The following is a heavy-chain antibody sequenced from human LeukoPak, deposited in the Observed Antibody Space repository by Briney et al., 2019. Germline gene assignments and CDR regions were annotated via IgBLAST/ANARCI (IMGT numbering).Heavy chain of an antibody. Sequence: GGSLRLSCAASGFTFSSYGMHWVRQAPGKGLEWGAVISYDGSNKYYADSVKGRFTISRDNSKNTLYLQMNSLRAEDTAVYYCAKDLSSGSYYNYWGQGTLVTVSS. V-gene: IGHV3-30*18. CDR2: ISYDGSNK. CDR3: AKDLSSGSYYNY. J-gene: IGHJ4*02. D-gene: IGHD1-26*01. CDR1: GFTFSSYG.